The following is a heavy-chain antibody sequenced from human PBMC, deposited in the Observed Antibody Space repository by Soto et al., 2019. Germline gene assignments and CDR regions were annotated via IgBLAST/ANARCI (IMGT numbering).Heavy chain of an antibody. Sequence: PGGSVRLSCTASGFTFSSYLMYWVRQAPGKGLVWVSHISSDGSRTSYADSVKGRFTISRDNSKNTVYLQMNSLRDDDTAVYYCARVTVATWNNWGQGTLVTVSS. CDR3: ARVTVATWNN. V-gene: IGHV3-74*01. J-gene: IGHJ4*02. D-gene: IGHD5-12*01. CDR2: ISSDGSRT. CDR1: GFTFSSYL.